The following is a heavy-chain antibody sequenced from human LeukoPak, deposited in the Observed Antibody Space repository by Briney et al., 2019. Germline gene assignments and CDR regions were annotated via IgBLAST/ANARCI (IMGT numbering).Heavy chain of an antibody. V-gene: IGHV3-7*01. J-gene: IGHJ4*02. CDR2: IKQDGSGK. CDR1: GFTFSSYW. CDR3: ARLLTYYYDSSGYDY. D-gene: IGHD3-22*01. Sequence: PGGSLRLSCAASGFTFSSYWMSWVRQAPGKGLEWVANIKQDGSGKYYVDSVKGRFTISRDNAKNSLYLQMNSLRAEDTAVYYCARLLTYYYDSSGYDYWGQGTLVTVSS.